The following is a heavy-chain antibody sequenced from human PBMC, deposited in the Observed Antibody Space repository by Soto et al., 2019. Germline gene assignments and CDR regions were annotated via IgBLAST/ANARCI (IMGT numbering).Heavy chain of an antibody. CDR3: AVAGSAASLATDV. CDR1: GGTFSSYS. J-gene: IGHJ3*01. Sequence: ASVKVSCKASGGTFSSYSISWVRQAPGQGLEWMGWISAYNGNTNYAQKLQGRVTMTTDTSTSTAYMELRSLRSDDTAVYYCAVAGSAASLATDVWGQGTMVTLSS. V-gene: IGHV1-18*01. D-gene: IGHD1-26*01. CDR2: ISAYNGNT.